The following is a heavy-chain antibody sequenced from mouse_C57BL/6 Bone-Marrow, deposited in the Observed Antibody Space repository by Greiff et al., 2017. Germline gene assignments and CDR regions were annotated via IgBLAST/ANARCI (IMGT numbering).Heavy chain of an antibody. CDR1: GYTFTDYT. CDR3: ARFYYGSNYWYFDV. D-gene: IGHD1-1*01. Sequence: VQLKESDAELVKPGASVKISCKASGYTFTDYTIHWMKQRPEQGLEWIGYIYPRDGSTKYNEKFKGKDTLTADKSSSTAYMQLNSLTSEDSAVYFCARFYYGSNYWYFDVWGTGTTVTVSS. J-gene: IGHJ1*03. CDR2: IYPRDGST. V-gene: IGHV1-78*01.